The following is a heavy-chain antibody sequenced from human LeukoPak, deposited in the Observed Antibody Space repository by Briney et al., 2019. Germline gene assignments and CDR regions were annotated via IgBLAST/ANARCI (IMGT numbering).Heavy chain of an antibody. J-gene: IGHJ4*02. V-gene: IGHV3-23*01. CDR2: IGDKNSRT. Sequence: GGSLRLSCIGSGFAFDDFAFGWVRQAPGRGLSWVSGIGDKNSRTYYADSVKGRFTISRDNSENTLNLQMNSLRAEDTAIYYCAKARAGDITAAFNYWGQGTLVTVSS. D-gene: IGHD6-13*01. CDR3: AKARAGDITAAFNY. CDR1: GFAFDDFA.